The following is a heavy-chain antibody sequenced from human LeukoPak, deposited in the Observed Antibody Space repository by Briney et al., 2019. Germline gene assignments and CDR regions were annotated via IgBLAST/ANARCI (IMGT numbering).Heavy chain of an antibody. CDR3: ARHVAIRPFDY. CDR2: FYYRGST. J-gene: IGHJ4*02. D-gene: IGHD2-15*01. Sequence: SETLSLTCTVSVGSISIYYWSWIRQPPGKGLECIGYFYYRGSTNYNPPLKRPVTISVDPCKNHFSLKLSSVTAADTAVYYCARHVAIRPFDYWGQGTLVPVPS. V-gene: IGHV4-59*08. CDR1: VGSISIYY.